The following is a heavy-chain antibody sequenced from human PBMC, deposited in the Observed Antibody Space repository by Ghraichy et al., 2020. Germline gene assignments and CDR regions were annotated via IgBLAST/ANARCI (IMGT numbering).Heavy chain of an antibody. J-gene: IGHJ6*02. CDR2: INHSGST. D-gene: IGHD2-2*01. V-gene: IGHV4-34*01. Sequence: AETLSLTCAVYGGSFSGYYWSWIRQPPGKGLEWIGEINHSGSTNYNPSLKSRVTISVDTSKNQFSLKLSSVTAADTAVYYWSRGYCSSTSCRYYYYGMDVWGQGTTVTVSS. CDR1: GGSFSGYY. CDR3: SRGYCSSTSCRYYYYGMDV.